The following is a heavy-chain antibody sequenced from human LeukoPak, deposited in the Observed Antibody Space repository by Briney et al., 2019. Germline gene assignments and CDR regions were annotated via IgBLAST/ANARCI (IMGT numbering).Heavy chain of an antibody. CDR3: ARVGYYDSSGYWLGFDY. CDR1: GGSIISGGYY. D-gene: IGHD3-22*01. V-gene: IGHV4-31*03. Sequence: SETLSVTCTVSGGSIISGGYYWSWIRLHPGKGLEWIGYIYYSGSTYCNPSLKSRVTISVDTSKNQFSLKLSSVTAADTAVYYCARVGYYDSSGYWLGFDYWGQGTLVTVSS. J-gene: IGHJ4*02. CDR2: IYYSGST.